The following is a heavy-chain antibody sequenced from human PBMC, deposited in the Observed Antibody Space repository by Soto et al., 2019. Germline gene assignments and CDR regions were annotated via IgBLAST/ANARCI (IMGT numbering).Heavy chain of an antibody. Sequence: SVKVSCKASGFTFSSSAVHWVRQARGHRLEWIGWIVVGNSNTNYARGLQERVTITRDMSTSTAYMELSSLRSEDTAVYYCARVEVGATTPYYYYGMDVWGQGTTVTVSS. CDR2: IVVGNSNT. J-gene: IGHJ6*02. CDR3: ARVEVGATTPYYYYGMDV. D-gene: IGHD1-26*01. CDR1: GFTFSSSA. V-gene: IGHV1-58*01.